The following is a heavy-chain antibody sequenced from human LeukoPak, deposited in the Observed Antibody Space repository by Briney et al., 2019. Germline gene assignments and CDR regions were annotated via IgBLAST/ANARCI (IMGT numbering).Heavy chain of an antibody. CDR3: AKEITGTTFFYHNYFDP. Sequence: SETLSLTCTVSGGSISSYYWSWIRQPPGKGLEWIGYIYYSGSTNYNPSLKSRVTISVDTSKNQFSLKLSSVTAADTAVYYCAKEITGTTFFYHNYFDPWGQGTLVTVSS. V-gene: IGHV4-59*01. CDR1: GGSISSYY. CDR2: IYYSGST. J-gene: IGHJ5*02. D-gene: IGHD1-7*01.